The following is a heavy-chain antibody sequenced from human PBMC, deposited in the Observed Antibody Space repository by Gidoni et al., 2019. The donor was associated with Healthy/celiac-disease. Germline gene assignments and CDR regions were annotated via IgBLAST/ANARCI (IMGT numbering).Heavy chain of an antibody. D-gene: IGHD6-13*01. V-gene: IGHV1-2*02. Sequence: PNSGGTNYAQKFQGRVTMTRDTSISTAYMELSRLRSDDTAVYYCASLGDGVAIAARGYWGQGTLVTVSS. CDR3: ASLGDGVAIAARGY. CDR2: PNSGGT. J-gene: IGHJ4*02.